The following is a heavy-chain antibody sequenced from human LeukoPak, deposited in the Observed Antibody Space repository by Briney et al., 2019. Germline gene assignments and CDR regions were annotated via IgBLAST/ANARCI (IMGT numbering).Heavy chain of an antibody. Sequence: PSETLSLTCAVYGGSFSGYYWSWIRQPPGKGLEWIGEINHSGSTNYNPSLKSRVTISVDTSKNQFSLKLSSVTAADTAVYYCARGFIAVAAPGWFDPWGLGTLVTVSS. V-gene: IGHV4-34*01. CDR1: GGSFSGYY. D-gene: IGHD6-19*01. CDR2: INHSGST. CDR3: ARGFIAVAAPGWFDP. J-gene: IGHJ5*02.